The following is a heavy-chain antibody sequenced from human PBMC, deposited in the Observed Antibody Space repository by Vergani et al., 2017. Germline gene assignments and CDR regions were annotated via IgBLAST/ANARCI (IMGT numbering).Heavy chain of an antibody. CDR3: ARVLYGDLTFDY. Sequence: QVQLQESGPGLVKPSETLSLTCTVSGGSISSYYWSWIRQPPGKGLEWIGYIYYSGSTYYNPSLKSRVTISVDTSKNQFSLKLSSVTAADTAVYYCARVLYGDLTFDYWGQGTLVTVSS. CDR2: IYYSGST. V-gene: IGHV4-59*12. D-gene: IGHD4-17*01. CDR1: GGSISSYY. J-gene: IGHJ4*02.